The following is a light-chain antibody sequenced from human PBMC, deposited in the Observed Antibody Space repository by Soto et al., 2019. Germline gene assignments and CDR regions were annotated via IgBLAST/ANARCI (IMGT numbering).Light chain of an antibody. CDR1: SSDVGNYNY. Sequence: QSALTQPASVSGSPGQSITISCTGTSSDVGNYNYVSWYQQHPGKAPKLMIYDVSNRPSGVSNRFSGSKSGNTASLTISGLQVEDEADYYCNSYTSSSTYVFGAGTKVTVL. V-gene: IGLV2-14*01. CDR2: DVS. J-gene: IGLJ1*01. CDR3: NSYTSSSTYV.